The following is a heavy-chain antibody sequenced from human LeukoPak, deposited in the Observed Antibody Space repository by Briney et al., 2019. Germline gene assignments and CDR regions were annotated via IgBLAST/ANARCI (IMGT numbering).Heavy chain of an antibody. D-gene: IGHD2-15*01. J-gene: IGHJ2*01. CDR2: IWYDGSNK. CDR3: ARDHCSGFPGCYYFDL. Sequence: GRSLRLSCTGSGFTFNFYGLHWVRQAPGKGLEWVAGIWYDGSNKYYGDSVKGRFVISRDNSNNTMFLEMNSVRVEDTAIYYCARDHCSGFPGCYYFDLWGRGALVTASS. CDR1: GFTFNFYG. V-gene: IGHV3-33*01.